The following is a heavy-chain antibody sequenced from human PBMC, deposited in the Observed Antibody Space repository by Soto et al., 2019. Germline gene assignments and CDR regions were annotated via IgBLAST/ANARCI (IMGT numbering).Heavy chain of an antibody. J-gene: IGHJ4*02. Sequence: SETLSLTCTVSGVSITSHYWTWIRQPPGKGLEWIGNIHYSGSTNYSPSLKGRVIISVDTSENQSSLKLSSVTTADTAVYYCTVGGAGHPFDYWGQGTLVTVS. CDR2: IHYSGST. CDR1: GVSITSHY. V-gene: IGHV4-59*11. D-gene: IGHD3-16*01. CDR3: TVGGAGHPFDY.